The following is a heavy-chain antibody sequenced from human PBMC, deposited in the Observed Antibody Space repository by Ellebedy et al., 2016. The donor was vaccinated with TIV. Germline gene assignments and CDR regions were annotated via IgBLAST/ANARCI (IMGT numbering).Heavy chain of an antibody. CDR3: ARGVIPYYYYGMDV. Sequence: GGSLRLXCAASGFTFSSYSMNWVRQAPGKGLEWVSSISSSSSYIYYADSVKGRFTISRDNAKNSLYLQMNSLRAEDTAVYYCARGVIPYYYYGMDVWGQGTTVTVSS. CDR1: GFTFSSYS. CDR2: ISSSSSYI. D-gene: IGHD3-16*02. V-gene: IGHV3-21*01. J-gene: IGHJ6*02.